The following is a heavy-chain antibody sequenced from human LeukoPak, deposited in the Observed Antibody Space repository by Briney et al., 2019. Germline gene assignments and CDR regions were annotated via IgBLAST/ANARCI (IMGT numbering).Heavy chain of an antibody. CDR1: GGTFSSYA. D-gene: IGHD6-6*01. V-gene: IGHV1-69*05. Sequence: ASVKVSCKASGGTFSSYAISWVRQAPGQGLEWMGGIIPIFGTANYAQKFQGRVTITTDESTSTAYMELSSLRSEDTAVYYCARAPYSSSSGEYYYYYMDVWGKGTTVTVSS. CDR3: ARAPYSSSSGEYYYYYMDV. CDR2: IIPIFGTA. J-gene: IGHJ6*03.